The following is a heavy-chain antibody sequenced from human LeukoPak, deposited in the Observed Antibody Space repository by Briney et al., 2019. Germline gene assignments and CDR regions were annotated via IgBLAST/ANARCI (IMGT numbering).Heavy chain of an antibody. CDR1: GFTFSSYW. CDR2: INSDGSST. D-gene: IGHD4-23*01. Sequence: GGSLRLSCAASGFTFSSYWMHWVRQAPGKGLVWVSRINSDGSSTSYADSVKGRFAISRDNAKNTLYPQMDSLRAEDTAVYYCARDIGYGGKHSVDYWGQGTLVTVSS. CDR3: ARDIGYGGKHSVDY. J-gene: IGHJ4*02. V-gene: IGHV3-74*01.